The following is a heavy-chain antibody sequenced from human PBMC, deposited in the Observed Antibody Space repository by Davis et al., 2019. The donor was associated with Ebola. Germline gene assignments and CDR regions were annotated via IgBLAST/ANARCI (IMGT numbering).Heavy chain of an antibody. CDR3: VRGEKATIPNFDY. V-gene: IGHV1-2*04. Sequence: AASVKVSCKASGYTFTGYYVHWVRQAPGQGPEWMGWINPNSGVTNYAQNFQDWVTMTRDTSISTAYMELNRLRSDDTAVYFCVRGEKATIPNFDYWGQGTLVTVSS. CDR2: INPNSGVT. D-gene: IGHD5-24*01. CDR1: GYTFTGYY. J-gene: IGHJ4*02.